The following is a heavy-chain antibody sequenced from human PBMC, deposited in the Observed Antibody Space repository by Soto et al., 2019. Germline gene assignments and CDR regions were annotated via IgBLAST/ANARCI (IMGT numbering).Heavy chain of an antibody. D-gene: IGHD6-19*01. CDR3: ARDQQWLVRFYFDF. CDR1: GFTFSSYG. CDR2: IWYDGSNK. J-gene: IGHJ4*02. Sequence: GGSLRLSCAASGFTFSSYGMHWVRQAPGKGLEWVAVIWYDGSNKYYADSVKGRFTISRDNSKNTLYLQMNSLRAGDTAVYYCARDQQWLVRFYFDFWGQGTLVTVSS. V-gene: IGHV3-33*01.